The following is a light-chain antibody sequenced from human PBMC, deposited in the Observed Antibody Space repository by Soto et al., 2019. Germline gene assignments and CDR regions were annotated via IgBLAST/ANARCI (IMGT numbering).Light chain of an antibody. Sequence: EIVLTQSPATLSLSPGERATLSCRASQSVSSYLAWYQQKPGQAPRLLIYDASNRATGIPARFSGSGSGTDFSLTISSRQPEDFVVYYCQQRSNWTPWTFGQGTKVEIK. CDR2: DAS. CDR3: QQRSNWTPWT. CDR1: QSVSSY. J-gene: IGKJ1*01. V-gene: IGKV3-11*01.